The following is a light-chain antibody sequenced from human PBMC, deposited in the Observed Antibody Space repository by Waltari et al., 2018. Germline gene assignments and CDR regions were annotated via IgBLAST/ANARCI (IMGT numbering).Light chain of an antibody. Sequence: EIVMTQSPATLSVSPGERATLSCRASQSVSSNLAWYQHKPGQAPRLLIYVASTRATGIPAMFSGSGSGTEFTLTISSLQSEDFAVYYCQQYNNWPRTFGQGTKLEIK. V-gene: IGKV3-15*01. CDR2: VAS. J-gene: IGKJ2*01. CDR3: QQYNNWPRT. CDR1: QSVSSN.